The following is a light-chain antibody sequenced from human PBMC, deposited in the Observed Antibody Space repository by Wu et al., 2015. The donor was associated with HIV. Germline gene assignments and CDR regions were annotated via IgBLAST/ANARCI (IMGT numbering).Light chain of an antibody. J-gene: IGKJ1*01. CDR3: QQYGSSPWT. CDR1: QIISSNY. Sequence: EIVLTQSPGTLSLSPGERATLSCRASQIISSNYLAWYQQKPGQAPRLLIYGASSRATGIPDRFSGSGSGTDFTLTISRLEPEDFAMYYCQQYGSSPWTFGQETKVEIK. V-gene: IGKV3-20*01. CDR2: GAS.